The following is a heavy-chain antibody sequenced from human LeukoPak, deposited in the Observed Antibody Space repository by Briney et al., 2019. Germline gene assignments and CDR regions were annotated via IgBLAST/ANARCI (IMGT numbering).Heavy chain of an antibody. CDR2: ISNSGGST. Sequence: HTGGSLRLSCAASGFTFSSYSMNWVRQAPGKGLEWVSVISNSGGSTDYADSVKGRFTISRDNSKNTLYLQMNSLRAEDTAVYYCARGTYYGPNYDFDFWGQGTLVTVSS. D-gene: IGHD4/OR15-4a*01. J-gene: IGHJ4*02. V-gene: IGHV3-66*01. CDR3: ARGTYYGPNYDFDF. CDR1: GFTFSSYS.